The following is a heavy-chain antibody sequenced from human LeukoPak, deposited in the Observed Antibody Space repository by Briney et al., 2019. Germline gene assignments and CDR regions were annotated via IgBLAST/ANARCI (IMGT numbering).Heavy chain of an antibody. CDR1: GGSISSGSYY. D-gene: IGHD5-18*01. V-gene: IGHV4-39*07. J-gene: IGHJ5*02. CDR3: ARGIQLWLLGWFDP. Sequence: SETLSLTCTVSGGSISSGSYYWGWIRQPPGKGLEWIGSIYSSGSTYYNPSLKSRVTISVDTSKNQFSLNLSSVTAADTAVYYCARGIQLWLLGWFDPWGQGTLVPVSS. CDR2: IYSSGST.